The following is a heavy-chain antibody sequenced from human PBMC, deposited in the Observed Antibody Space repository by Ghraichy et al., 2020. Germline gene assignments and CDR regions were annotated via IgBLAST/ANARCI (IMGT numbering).Heavy chain of an antibody. CDR1: GFTFGDYA. CDR2: IRSKAYGGTT. V-gene: IGHV3-49*03. CDR3: TRGVGAFRVGPDDY. Sequence: GGSLRLSCTASGFTFGDYAMSWFRQAPGKGLEWVGFIRSKAYGGTTEYAASVKGRFTISRDDSKSIAYLQMNSLKTEDTAVYYCTRGVGAFRVGPDDYWGQGTLVTVSS. D-gene: IGHD3-16*01. J-gene: IGHJ4*02.